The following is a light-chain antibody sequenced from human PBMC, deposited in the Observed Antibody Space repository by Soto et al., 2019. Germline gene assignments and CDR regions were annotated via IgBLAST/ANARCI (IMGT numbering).Light chain of an antibody. CDR3: TSNAGSYTWV. CDR2: DVN. J-gene: IGLJ3*02. Sequence: QSALTQPRSVSGSPGQSVTISCTGTSSDVGCYNYVSWYQQHPGKAPKLMIYDVNKRPSGVPDRFSGSKSGNTASLTISGLQAEDEADYYCTSNAGSYTWVFGGGTQLTVL. V-gene: IGLV2-11*01. CDR1: SSDVGCYNY.